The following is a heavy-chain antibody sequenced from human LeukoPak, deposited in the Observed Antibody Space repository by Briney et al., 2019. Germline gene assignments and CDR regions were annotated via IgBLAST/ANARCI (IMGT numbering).Heavy chain of an antibody. D-gene: IGHD3-22*01. J-gene: IGHJ3*02. CDR1: GFSLSTSGVS. Sequence: MESGPTLVKPTQTLTLTCTFSGFSLSTSGVSVGWIRQPPGKALEWLALIYWDDDTRYSPSLKSRLAITKDTSKNQVVLVMTNMGPEDAATYYCAHAPYDRLYKHTSDIWGQGTLVIVSS. CDR3: AHAPYDRLYKHTSDI. CDR2: IYWDDDT. V-gene: IGHV2-5*02.